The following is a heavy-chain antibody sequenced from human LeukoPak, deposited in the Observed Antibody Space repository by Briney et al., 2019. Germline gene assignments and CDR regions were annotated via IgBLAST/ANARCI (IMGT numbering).Heavy chain of an antibody. Sequence: ASVKVSCKASGYTFTSYYMHWVRQGPGQGVERMGIINPSGGSTSYAQKFQGRVTITRDTSTSTVYMEMSSLRSENTAVYTCARDRLADTRAFDLWGQETMVTVSS. CDR1: GYTFTSYY. V-gene: IGHV1-46*01. D-gene: IGHD6-19*01. CDR3: ARDRLADTRAFDL. CDR2: INPSGGST. J-gene: IGHJ3*01.